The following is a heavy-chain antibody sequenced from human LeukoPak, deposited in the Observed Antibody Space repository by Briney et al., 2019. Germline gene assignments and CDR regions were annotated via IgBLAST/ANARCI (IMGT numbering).Heavy chain of an antibody. D-gene: IGHD3-16*01. Sequence: GGSLRLSCAASGFTFSSYAMHWVRQAPGKGLEWVAVISYDGSNKYYADSVKGRFTISRDNSRNTLYLQMNSLRVEDTAVYYCAKEGRGGFDIWGQGTMVTVSS. J-gene: IGHJ3*02. CDR2: ISYDGSNK. V-gene: IGHV3-30-3*01. CDR3: AKEGRGGFDI. CDR1: GFTFSSYA.